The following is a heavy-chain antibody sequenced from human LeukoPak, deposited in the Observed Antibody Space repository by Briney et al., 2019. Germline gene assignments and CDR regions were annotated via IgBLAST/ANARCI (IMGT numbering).Heavy chain of an antibody. CDR2: IIPILGIA. D-gene: IGHD3-10*01. Sequence: ASVKVSCKASGGTFSSYAISWVRQAPGQGLEWMGRIIPILGIANYAQKFQGRVTITADKSTSTAYMELSSLRSEDTAVYYCARDYLRDGSGSYYYWGQGTLVTVSS. CDR3: ARDYLRDGSGSYYY. V-gene: IGHV1-69*04. J-gene: IGHJ4*02. CDR1: GGTFSSYA.